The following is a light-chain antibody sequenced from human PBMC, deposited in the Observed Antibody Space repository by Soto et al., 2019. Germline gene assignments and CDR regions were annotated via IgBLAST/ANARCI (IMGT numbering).Light chain of an antibody. V-gene: IGKV3-20*01. Sequence: EIVLTQSPGTLSLSPGERATLSFSSGQSVTSSYLAWYQQKPGQAPRLLIYGASSRATGIPDRFSGSGSGADFTLTISSLEPEDFAVYYCQQYGNSPRTFGQGTKVDI. J-gene: IGKJ1*01. CDR2: GAS. CDR1: QSVTSSY. CDR3: QQYGNSPRT.